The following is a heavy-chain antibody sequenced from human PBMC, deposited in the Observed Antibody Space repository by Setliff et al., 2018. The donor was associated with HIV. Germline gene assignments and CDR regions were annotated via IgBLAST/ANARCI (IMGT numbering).Heavy chain of an antibody. CDR1: GASFVGDNH. Sequence: SQTLSLTCAVSGASFVGDNHWSWIRQTPERGLEWIAYFMYTDIHYVNYLNYRNPSLASRLSISVDKSKNQFSLTLSSVTAADTAVYHCARARSDWYNVRPYYFDLWGQGTHVTVSS. V-gene: IGHV4-30-4*01. CDR2: FMYTDIHYVNYLN. CDR3: ARARSDWYNVRPYYFDL. D-gene: IGHD6-19*01. J-gene: IGHJ4*02.